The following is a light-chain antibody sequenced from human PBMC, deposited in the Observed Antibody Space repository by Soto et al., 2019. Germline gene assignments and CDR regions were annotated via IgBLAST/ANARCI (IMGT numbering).Light chain of an antibody. CDR2: AAS. J-gene: IGKJ3*01. Sequence: DIQMTQSPSSLSASVGDSVAITCRASQNIGTYLNWYQQKPGKAPQVLIYAASSLQTGVPSRFSGRGSGTDFTLTITTLQPEDSATYYCQQSYSHLLFTFGPGTKVEI. CDR3: QQSYSHLLFT. V-gene: IGKV1-39*01. CDR1: QNIGTY.